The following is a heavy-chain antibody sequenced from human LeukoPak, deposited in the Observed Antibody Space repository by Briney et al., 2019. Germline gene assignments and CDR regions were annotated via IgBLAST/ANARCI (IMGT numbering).Heavy chain of an antibody. V-gene: IGHV3-66*01. CDR2: IYSGGGT. CDR1: GFTVSDNY. J-gene: IGHJ4*02. CDR3: AKGGGYSYGYYY. Sequence: PGGSLRLSCAASGFTVSDNYVGWVRQAPGKGLEWVSFIYSGGGTSYADSVKGRFTISRDNSKNTLYLQMNSLRAEDTALYYCAKGGGYSYGYYYWGQGTLVTVSS. D-gene: IGHD5-18*01.